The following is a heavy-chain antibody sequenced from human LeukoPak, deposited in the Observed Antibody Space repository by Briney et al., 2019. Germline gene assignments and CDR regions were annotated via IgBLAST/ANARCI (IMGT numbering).Heavy chain of an antibody. CDR2: ISSSSSYI. V-gene: IGHV3-21*01. Sequence: PGGSLKLSCAASGFTFSSYSMNWVPQAPGKGLEWVSSISSSSSYIYYADSVKGRFTISRDNAKNSLYLQMNSLRAEDTAVYYCARDFVGARGNWGQGTLVTVSS. J-gene: IGHJ4*02. CDR1: GFTFSSYS. D-gene: IGHD1-26*01. CDR3: ARDFVGARGN.